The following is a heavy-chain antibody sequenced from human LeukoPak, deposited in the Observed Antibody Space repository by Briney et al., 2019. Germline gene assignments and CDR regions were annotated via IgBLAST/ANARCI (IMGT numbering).Heavy chain of an antibody. J-gene: IGHJ4*02. CDR2: IYYSGST. Sequence: PSETLSLTCTVSGGSISSSSYYWGWIRQPPGKGLEWIGSIYYSGSTYYNPSLKSRVTISVDTSKNQFSLKLSSVTAADTAVYYCARSITMSRYPLFDYWGQGTLVTVSS. CDR1: GGSISSSSYY. CDR3: ARSITMSRYPLFDY. V-gene: IGHV4-39*07. D-gene: IGHD3-10*02.